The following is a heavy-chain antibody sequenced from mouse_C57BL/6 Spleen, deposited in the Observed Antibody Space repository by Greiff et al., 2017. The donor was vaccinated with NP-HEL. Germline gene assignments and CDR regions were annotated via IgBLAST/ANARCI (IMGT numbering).Heavy chain of an antibody. J-gene: IGHJ3*01. CDR1: GFTFSSYA. CDR3: ARDGYDGKFAY. Sequence: EVKLMESGGGLVKPGGSLKLSCAASGFTFSSYAMSWVRQTPEKRLEWVATISDGGSYTYYPDNVKGRFTISRDNAKNNLYLQMSHLKSEDTAMYYCARDGYDGKFAYWGQGTLVTVSA. V-gene: IGHV5-4*01. CDR2: ISDGGSYT. D-gene: IGHD2-2*01.